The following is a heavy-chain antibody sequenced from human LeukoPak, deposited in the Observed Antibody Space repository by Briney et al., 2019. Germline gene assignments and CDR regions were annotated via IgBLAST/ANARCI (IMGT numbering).Heavy chain of an antibody. V-gene: IGHV4-59*01. CDR3: ARGFRDILTGYYPLDY. J-gene: IGHJ4*02. CDR2: IYYSGTT. Sequence: SETLSLTCTVSGGSISSYYWSWIRQPPGKGLELIGYIYYSGTTNYNPSLKSRVTISVDTSDNQFSLKLSSVTAADTTVYYCARGFRDILTGYYPLDYWGQGTLVTVSS. D-gene: IGHD3-9*01. CDR1: GGSISSYY.